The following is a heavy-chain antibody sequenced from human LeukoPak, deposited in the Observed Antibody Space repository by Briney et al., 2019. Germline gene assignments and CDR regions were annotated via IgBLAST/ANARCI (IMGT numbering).Heavy chain of an antibody. CDR2: IYYSGST. J-gene: IGHJ4*02. D-gene: IGHD3/OR15-3a*01. Sequence: SETLSLTCVVSGGSIYSGAYSWSWIRQPPGKGLEWIGYIYYSGSTYYNPSLKSRVTISVDTSKNQFSLRLTSVTAADTAVYYCARQTGSGLFILPGGQGTLVTVSS. CDR1: GGSIYSGAYS. CDR3: ARQTGSGLFILP. V-gene: IGHV4-30-4*07.